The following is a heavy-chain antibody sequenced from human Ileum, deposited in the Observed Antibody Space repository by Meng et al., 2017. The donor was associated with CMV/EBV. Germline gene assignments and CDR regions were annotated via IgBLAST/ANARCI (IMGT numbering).Heavy chain of an antibody. J-gene: IGHJ6*02. Sequence: GESLKISCAASGFTFSSYAMSWVRQAPGKGLEWVSAISNSGDSTYYADSVKGRFTISRDISKNALYLQMNSLRAEDTAVYYCARDRTEAVAGTLYYYYGMDVWGQGTTVTVSS. CDR3: ARDRTEAVAGTLYYYYGMDV. CDR1: GFTFSSYA. CDR2: ISNSGDST. V-gene: IGHV3-23*01. D-gene: IGHD6-19*01.